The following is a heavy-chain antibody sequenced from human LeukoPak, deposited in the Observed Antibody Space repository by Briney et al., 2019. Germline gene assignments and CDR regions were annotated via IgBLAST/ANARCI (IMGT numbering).Heavy chain of an antibody. CDR1: EFSVGSNY. Sequence: PGGSLRLSCAASEFSVGSNYMTWVRQAPGKGLEWVSLIYSGGSTYYADSVKGRFTISRDNSKNTLYLQMDSLRSDDTAVYYCAKSSAGITWFDPWGQGTLVTVSS. D-gene: IGHD1-1*01. CDR3: AKSSAGITWFDP. J-gene: IGHJ5*02. CDR2: IYSGGST. V-gene: IGHV3-66*01.